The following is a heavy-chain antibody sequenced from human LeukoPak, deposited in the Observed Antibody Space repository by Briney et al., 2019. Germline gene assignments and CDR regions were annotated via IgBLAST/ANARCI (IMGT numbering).Heavy chain of an antibody. CDR1: GGSISSYY. CDR3: ARVSRDYGGVFDY. V-gene: IGHV4-59*01. Sequence: PSETLSLTCTVSGGSISSYYWSWIRQPPGKGLEWIGYIYYSGSTNYNPSLKSRVTISVDTSKNQFSLKLSSVTAADTAVYYCARVSRDYGGVFDYWGQGTLVTVSS. J-gene: IGHJ4*02. D-gene: IGHD4-17*01. CDR2: IYYSGST.